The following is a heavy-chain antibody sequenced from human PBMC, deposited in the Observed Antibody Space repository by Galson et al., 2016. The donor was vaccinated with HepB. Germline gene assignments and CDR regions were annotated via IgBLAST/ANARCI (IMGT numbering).Heavy chain of an antibody. V-gene: IGHV1-69*13. J-gene: IGHJ4*02. CDR3: AKPRGSHGYVDY. Sequence: SVKVSCKASGGTFSSFAISWVRQAPGQGPEWMGGIMPLYGTPNYAQNFQGRLTITADGSTTTAYMELSSLTSEETAVYYCAKPRGSHGYVDYWGQGTLVTVSS. CDR1: GGTFSSFA. CDR2: IMPLYGTP. D-gene: IGHD1-26*01.